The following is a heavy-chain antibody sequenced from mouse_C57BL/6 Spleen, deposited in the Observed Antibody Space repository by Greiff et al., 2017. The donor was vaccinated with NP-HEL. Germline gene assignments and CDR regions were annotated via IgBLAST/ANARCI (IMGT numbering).Heavy chain of an antibody. V-gene: IGHV1-4*01. D-gene: IGHD2-3*01. CDR2: INPSSGYT. Sequence: QVQLQQSGAELARPGASVKMSCKASGYTFTSYTMHWVKQRPGQGLEWIGYINPSSGYTKYNQKFKDKATLTADKSSSTAYMQLSSLTSEDSAVYYWARGYDGLYYLDYWGQGTTLTVSS. CDR3: ARGYDGLYYLDY. J-gene: IGHJ2*01. CDR1: GYTFTSYT.